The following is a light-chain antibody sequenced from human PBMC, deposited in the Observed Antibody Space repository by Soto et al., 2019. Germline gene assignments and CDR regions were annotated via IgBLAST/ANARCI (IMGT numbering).Light chain of an antibody. V-gene: IGKV4-1*01. CDR3: QQYYNTPLT. CDR1: QSVLYSSNNKNY. J-gene: IGKJ4*01. Sequence: EIVVTQSPDSLAVSLGERATINCKSSQSVLYSSNNKNYLAWYQQKPRQPPKLLIYWASTRESGVPDRFSGGGSGTDFTLTISSLQAEDVAVYYCQQYYNTPLTFGGGTKVDIK. CDR2: WAS.